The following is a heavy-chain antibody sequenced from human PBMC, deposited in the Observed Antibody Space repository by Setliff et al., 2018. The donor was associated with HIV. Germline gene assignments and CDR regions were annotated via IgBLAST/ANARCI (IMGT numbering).Heavy chain of an antibody. V-gene: IGHV4-4*09. CDR1: GDSLSSHL. J-gene: IGHJ5*02. CDR3: ARCITSVGTRWFDP. CDR2: IYTSRGT. Sequence: SETLSLTCTVFGDSLSSHLWTWIRQPPGKGLEWIGYIYTSRGTNYNHSLKNRVTISVDTSTNQFSLKLRSVTAADTAVYYCARCITSVGTRWFDPWGQGTLVTVSS.